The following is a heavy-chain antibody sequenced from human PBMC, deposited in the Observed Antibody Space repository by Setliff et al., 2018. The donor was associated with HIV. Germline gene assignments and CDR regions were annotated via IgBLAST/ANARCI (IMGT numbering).Heavy chain of an antibody. D-gene: IGHD6-19*01. V-gene: IGHV1-46*01. Sequence: ASVKVSCKASGYTFTSYYMHWVRQAPGQGLEWMGIINPSGGSTSYAQKFQGRVTMTRDTSTSTVYMELSSLRSEDTAVYYCARGYSSGWYAGFHYYCYYGMDVWGQGTTVTVSS. CDR1: GYTFTSYY. CDR3: ARGYSSGWYAGFHYYCYYGMDV. CDR2: INPSGGST. J-gene: IGHJ6*02.